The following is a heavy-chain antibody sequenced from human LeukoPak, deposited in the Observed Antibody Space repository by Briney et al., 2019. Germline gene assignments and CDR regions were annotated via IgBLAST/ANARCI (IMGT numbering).Heavy chain of an antibody. CDR2: IYSGGDT. Sequence: GGSLRLSCAASGFTVRSDYMSWVRQAPGKGLEWVSIIYSGGDTYYADSVKGRFTISRGNSKNTLYLQMNSLRAEDTAVYFCARTPAGSGNWFDPWGQGTLVTVSS. V-gene: IGHV3-53*01. CDR3: ARTPAGSGNWFDP. D-gene: IGHD6-13*01. J-gene: IGHJ5*02. CDR1: GFTVRSDY.